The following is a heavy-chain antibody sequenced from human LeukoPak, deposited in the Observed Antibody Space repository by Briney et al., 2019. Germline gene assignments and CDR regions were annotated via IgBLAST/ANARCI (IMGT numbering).Heavy chain of an antibody. CDR2: IYYSGST. D-gene: IGHD5-24*01. J-gene: IGHJ4*02. CDR3: ARWLQSAFDY. CDR1: GGSISSYY. Sequence: SETLSLTCSVSGGSISSYYWSWIRQPPGKGLEWIGYIYYSGSTNYNPSLKSRVTISVDTSKNQFSLKLSSVTAADTAVYYCARWLQSAFDYWGQGTLVTVSS. V-gene: IGHV4-59*01.